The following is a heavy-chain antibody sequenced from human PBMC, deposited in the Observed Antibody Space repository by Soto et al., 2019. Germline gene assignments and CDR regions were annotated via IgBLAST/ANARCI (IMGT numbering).Heavy chain of an antibody. Sequence: SETLSLTCTVSGGSISSYYWSWIRQPPGKGLEWIGYIYYSGSTNYNPSLKSRVTISVDTSKNQFSLKLSSVTAADTAVYYCARAVSDYGDYVDYWGQGTLVTVSS. V-gene: IGHV4-59*01. D-gene: IGHD4-17*01. CDR3: ARAVSDYGDYVDY. CDR1: GGSISSYY. CDR2: IYYSGST. J-gene: IGHJ4*02.